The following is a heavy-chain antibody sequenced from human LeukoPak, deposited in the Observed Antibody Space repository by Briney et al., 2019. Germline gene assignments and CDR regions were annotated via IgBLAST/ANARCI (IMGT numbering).Heavy chain of an antibody. J-gene: IGHJ4*02. CDR3: TREQFYYYDSSGYYSRGAVYFDY. CDR1: GFTFSSYG. D-gene: IGHD3-22*01. CDR2: LRYDGSNK. Sequence: GGSLRLSCAASGFTFSSYGMHWVRQAPGKGLEWVAFLRYDGSNKDYADSVKGRFTISRDNSKNTLDLEMNSLRAEDTAVYYCTREQFYYYDSSGYYSRGAVYFDYWGQGTLVTVSS. V-gene: IGHV3-30*02.